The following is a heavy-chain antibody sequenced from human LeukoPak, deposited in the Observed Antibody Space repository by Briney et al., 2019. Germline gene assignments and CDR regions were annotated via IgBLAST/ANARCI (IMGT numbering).Heavy chain of an antibody. D-gene: IGHD6-13*01. J-gene: IGHJ6*03. CDR1: GFTFSSYW. V-gene: IGHV3-74*01. CDR3: ARDSSSYYYYYYMDV. CDR2: INSDGSST. Sequence: GGSLRLSCAASGFTFSSYWMHWVRQAPGKGLVWVSRINSDGSSTSYADSVKGRFTISRDNAKNTLYLQMNSLRAEDTAVYYCARDSSSYYYYYYMDVWGKGTTVTVSS.